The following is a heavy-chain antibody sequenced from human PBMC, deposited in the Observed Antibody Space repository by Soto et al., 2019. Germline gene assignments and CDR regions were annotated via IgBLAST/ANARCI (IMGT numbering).Heavy chain of an antibody. CDR3: ARYGGQGYLDY. J-gene: IGHJ4*02. CDR2: IWYDGSNK. V-gene: IGHV3-33*01. CDR1: GFTFSSYG. D-gene: IGHD3-16*01. Sequence: ESGGGVVQPGRSLRLSCAASGFTFSSYGMHWVRQAPGKGLEWVAVIWYDGSNKYYADSVKGRFIISRDNSKKTLYLQMNSLRAEDTAVYYCARYGGQGYLDYWGQGTLVTVSS.